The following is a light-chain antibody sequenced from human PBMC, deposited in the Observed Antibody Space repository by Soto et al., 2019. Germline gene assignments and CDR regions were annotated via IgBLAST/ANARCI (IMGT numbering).Light chain of an antibody. CDR2: DVS. V-gene: IGLV2-14*03. CDR1: SSDVGGYHY. J-gene: IGLJ1*01. Sequence: QCARKKAASGSGAAGGAGRISCTGTSSDVGGYHYVSWYQQHPDKAPKLMIYDVSNRPSGVSNRFSGSKSGNTASLTISGLQAEDEADYYCSSYTTRVSYIFGTGTKVTVL. CDR3: SSYTTRVSYI.